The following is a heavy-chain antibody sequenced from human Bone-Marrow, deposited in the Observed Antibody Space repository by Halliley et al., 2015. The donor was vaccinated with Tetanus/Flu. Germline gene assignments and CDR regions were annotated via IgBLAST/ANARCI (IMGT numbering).Heavy chain of an antibody. V-gene: IGHV3-13*01. CDR3: ASRVGFGYGMDL. D-gene: IGHD3-16*01. Sequence: LGWVSTIGTEGDTHYVGSGKGRFTISRKNAKNSLYLQMNSLRDEDTALYYCASRVGFGYGMDLWGQGTPVTVSS. CDR2: IGTEGDT. J-gene: IGHJ6*02.